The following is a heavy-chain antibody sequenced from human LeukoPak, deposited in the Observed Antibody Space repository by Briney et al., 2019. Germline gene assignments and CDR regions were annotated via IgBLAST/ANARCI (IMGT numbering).Heavy chain of an antibody. CDR3: AKDDGYPTAFDY. CDR1: GFTFSSYG. CDR2: ISYDGSNK. D-gene: IGHD5-24*01. Sequence: GSLRLSCAASGFTFSSYGMHWVRQAPGKGPEWVAVISYDGSNKYYADSVKGRFTISRDNSKNTLYLQMNSLRAEDTAVYYCAKDDGYPTAFDYWGQGTLVTVSS. V-gene: IGHV3-30*18. J-gene: IGHJ4*02.